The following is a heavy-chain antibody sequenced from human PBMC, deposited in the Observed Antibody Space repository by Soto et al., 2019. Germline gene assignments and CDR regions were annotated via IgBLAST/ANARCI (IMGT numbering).Heavy chain of an antibody. CDR1: GYTFTGYA. CDR3: ARAVAVAADFDY. Sequence: QVQLVQSGAEEKKPGASVKVSCKASGYTFTGYAIHWVRQAPGQRLEWMGWINAGNGNTKYSQKFQGRVTITRDTSASTAYMELSSLRSEDAAVYYCARAVAVAADFDYWGQGTLVTVYS. J-gene: IGHJ4*02. D-gene: IGHD6-19*01. CDR2: INAGNGNT. V-gene: IGHV1-3*05.